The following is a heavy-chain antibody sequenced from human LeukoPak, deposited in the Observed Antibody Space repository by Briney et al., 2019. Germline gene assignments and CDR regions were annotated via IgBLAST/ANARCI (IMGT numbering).Heavy chain of an antibody. CDR2: ISSNGGST. Sequence: GGSLRLSCAASGFTFSSYAMHWVRQAPGKGLEYVSAISSNGGSTYYANSVKGRFTISRDNSKNTLYLQMGSLRAEDMAVYYCARAASSSWYPSHAFDIWGQGTMVTVSS. CDR3: ARAASSSWYPSHAFDI. CDR1: GFTFSSYA. D-gene: IGHD6-13*01. J-gene: IGHJ3*02. V-gene: IGHV3-64*01.